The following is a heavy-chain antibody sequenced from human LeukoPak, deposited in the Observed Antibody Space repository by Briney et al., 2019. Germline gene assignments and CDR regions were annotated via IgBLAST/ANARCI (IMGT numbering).Heavy chain of an antibody. Sequence: GSLRLSCAASGLTFSSYAMSWVRQAPGKGLEWVSAISGSGASTYHADSVKGRFTISRDNSKNTLYLQMNSLRDEDTAVYYCAKGRQQLTYYYYYMDVWGKGTTVTVSS. CDR1: GLTFSSYA. V-gene: IGHV3-23*01. CDR2: ISGSGAST. CDR3: AKGRQQLTYYYYYMDV. J-gene: IGHJ6*03. D-gene: IGHD6-13*01.